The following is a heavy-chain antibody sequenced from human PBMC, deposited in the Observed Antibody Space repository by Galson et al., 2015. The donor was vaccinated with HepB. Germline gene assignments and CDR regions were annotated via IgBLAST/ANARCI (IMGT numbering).Heavy chain of an antibody. CDR1: GFTFSSCS. CDR2: ISSSSSYI. Sequence: SLRLSCAASGFTFSSCSMNWVRQAPGKGLEWVSSISSSSSYIYYADSVKGRFTISRDDAKNSLYLQMNSLRAEDTAVYYCARDAGYSSGWADYWGQGTLVTVSS. V-gene: IGHV3-21*01. CDR3: ARDAGYSSGWADY. J-gene: IGHJ4*02. D-gene: IGHD6-19*01.